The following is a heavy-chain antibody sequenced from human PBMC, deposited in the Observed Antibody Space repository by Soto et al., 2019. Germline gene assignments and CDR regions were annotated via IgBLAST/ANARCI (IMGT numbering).Heavy chain of an antibody. Sequence: QVQLVESGGGVVQPGRSLRLSCAASGFTFSSYAMHWVRQAPGKGLEWVAVISYDGSNKYYADSVKGRFTISRDNSKNTLYLQMNSLRAEDTAVYYCARDVVPAAIMAARYYGMDVWGQGTTVTVSS. CDR3: ARDVVPAAIMAARYYGMDV. CDR1: GFTFSSYA. D-gene: IGHD2-2*02. J-gene: IGHJ6*02. V-gene: IGHV3-30-3*01. CDR2: ISYDGSNK.